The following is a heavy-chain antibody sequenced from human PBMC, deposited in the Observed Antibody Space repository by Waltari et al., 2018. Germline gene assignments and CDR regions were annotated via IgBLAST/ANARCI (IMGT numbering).Heavy chain of an antibody. V-gene: IGHV1-69*12. J-gene: IGHJ3*02. D-gene: IGHD1-26*01. Sequence: QVQLVQSGAEVKKPGSSVKVSCKASGGTFSSYALSWVRQAPGQGLEWMGGIIPIFGAGNCAQKFQGRVTITADEPTSTAYMELSSLRPEDTAVYYCARQRDSGSYYAADAFDIWGQGTMVTVSS. CDR2: IIPIFGAG. CDR3: ARQRDSGSYYAADAFDI. CDR1: GGTFSSYA.